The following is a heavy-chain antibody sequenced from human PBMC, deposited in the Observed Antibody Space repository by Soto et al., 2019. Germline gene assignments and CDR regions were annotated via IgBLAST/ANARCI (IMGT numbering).Heavy chain of an antibody. Sequence: GGSLRLSCVASGFTFTNYWMSWVRQAPGKGLEWVANIKGDGSEKRYVDSVRGRFTISRDNAKNSVYLQMNSLRADDTALYYCGRDEVRNGVGVWGQGXTVTVYS. V-gene: IGHV3-7*01. CDR2: IKGDGSEK. CDR1: GFTFTNYW. J-gene: IGHJ6*02. CDR3: GRDEVRNGVGV.